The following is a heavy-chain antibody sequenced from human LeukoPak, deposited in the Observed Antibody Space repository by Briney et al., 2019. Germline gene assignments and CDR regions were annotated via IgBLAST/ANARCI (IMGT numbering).Heavy chain of an antibody. CDR3: ARSIVGANWFDP. CDR1: GGSISSYY. CDR2: ISYTGST. V-gene: IGHV4-59*12. J-gene: IGHJ5*02. D-gene: IGHD1-26*01. Sequence: SETLSLTCTVSGGSISSYYWSWIRQPPGKGLEWVGYISYTGSTNYNPSLKSRVTISVDTSKNQFSLKLSSVTAADTAVYYCARSIVGANWFDPWGQGTLVTVSS.